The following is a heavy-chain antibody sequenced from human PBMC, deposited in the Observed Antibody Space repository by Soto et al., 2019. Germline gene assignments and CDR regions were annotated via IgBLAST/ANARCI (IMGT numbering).Heavy chain of an antibody. CDR1: GFTFSSYA. J-gene: IGHJ5*02. Sequence: VQLLESGGGLVQPGGSLRLSCAASGFTFSSYAMSWVRQAPGKGLEWVSAISGSGGSTYYADSVKGRFTISRDNSKHTLYLQMNILGAEDTAVYYCAKDEGNGLLWFGELSVRWFYPWGQGTLVTVSS. CDR3: AKDEGNGLLWFGELSVRWFYP. D-gene: IGHD3-10*01. V-gene: IGHV3-23*01. CDR2: ISGSGGST.